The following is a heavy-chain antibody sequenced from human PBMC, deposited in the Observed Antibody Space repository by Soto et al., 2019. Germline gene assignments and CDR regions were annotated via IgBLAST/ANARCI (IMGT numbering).Heavy chain of an antibody. CDR1: GYSFTSYW. CDR3: AKRLTGGDYYYYYGMDV. V-gene: IGHV3-23*01. CDR2: ISGSGGST. D-gene: IGHD2-21*02. J-gene: IGHJ6*02. Sequence: PGESLKISCKGSGYSFTSYWIVWVRQAPGKGLEWVSAISGSGGSTYYADSVKGRFTISRDNSKNTLYLQMNSLRAEDTAVYYCAKRLTGGDYYYYYGMDVWGQGTTVTVSS.